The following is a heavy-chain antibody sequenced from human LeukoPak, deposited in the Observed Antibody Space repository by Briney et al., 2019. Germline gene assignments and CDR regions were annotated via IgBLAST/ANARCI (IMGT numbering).Heavy chain of an antibody. CDR2: ISSSSSTI. J-gene: IGHJ3*02. V-gene: IGHV3-48*01. CDR3: TRDHGGATRRDDAFDI. D-gene: IGHD1-26*01. Sequence: GGSLRLSCVASGFTFSSYSMNWVRQAPGKGLEWVSYISSSSSTIYCADSVKGRFTISRDNAKNSLYLQMNSLRAEDTAVYYCTRDHGGATRRDDAFDIWGQGTMVTVSS. CDR1: GFTFSSYS.